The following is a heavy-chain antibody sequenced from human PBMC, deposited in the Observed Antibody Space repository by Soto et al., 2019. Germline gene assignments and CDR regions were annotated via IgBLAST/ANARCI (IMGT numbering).Heavy chain of an antibody. J-gene: IGHJ4*02. Sequence: QVQLVQSGAEVKKPGASVKVSCKGSGFTFTYYTMHWVRQAPGQGLEWMGWINAGNDNTKYSQNFQGRVTITRDTSASTAYMELSSLRSEDTAVYYCARGHAGGSYRVDYWGQGTLVTVSS. CDR3: ARGHAGGSYRVDY. CDR1: GFTFTYYT. CDR2: INAGNDNT. V-gene: IGHV1-3*01. D-gene: IGHD3-16*02.